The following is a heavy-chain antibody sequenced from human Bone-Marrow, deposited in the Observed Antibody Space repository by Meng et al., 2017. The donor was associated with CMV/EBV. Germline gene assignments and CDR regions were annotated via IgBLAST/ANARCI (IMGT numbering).Heavy chain of an antibody. V-gene: IGHV4-4*02. Sequence: GGPIGSDTGWGWARQPPEKGLEWIREISHTGTTKYNPSLKSRVSISIDKSKNQFSLRLTSVTAADTAIYYCARGGAAAGVAYNWFDRWGQGTLVTVSS. CDR1: GGPIGSDTG. CDR3: ARGGAAAGVAYNWFDR. CDR2: ISHTGTT. D-gene: IGHD6-13*01. J-gene: IGHJ5*02.